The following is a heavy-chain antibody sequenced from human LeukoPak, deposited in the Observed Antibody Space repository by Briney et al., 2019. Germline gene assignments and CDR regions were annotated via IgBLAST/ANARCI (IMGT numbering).Heavy chain of an antibody. V-gene: IGHV1-2*02. D-gene: IGHD3-22*01. Sequence: ASVKGSCKASGYTFTGYYLHWVRQAPGQGLEWLGWINPHSGDTNYAQKFQGRVTMTRDTSISTAYLELSRLRSDDTAVFYCARGDSSPYYYFDYWGQGTLVTVSS. J-gene: IGHJ4*02. CDR3: ARGDSSPYYYFDY. CDR1: GYTFTGYY. CDR2: INPHSGDT.